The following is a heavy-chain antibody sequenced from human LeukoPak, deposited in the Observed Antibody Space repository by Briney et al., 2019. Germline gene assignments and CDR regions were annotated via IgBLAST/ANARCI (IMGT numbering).Heavy chain of an antibody. V-gene: IGHV4-59*01. D-gene: IGHD3-10*01. J-gene: IGHJ6*03. CDR2: IYYSGST. CDR3: ARGVYYYGSGSYLPYYYYMDV. CDR1: GGSISSYY. Sequence: SETLSLTCTVSGGSISSYYWSWIRQPPGKGLERIGYIYYSGSTNYNPSLTSRVTISVDTSKNQFSLKLSSVTAADTAVYYCARGVYYYGSGSYLPYYYYMDVWGEGTTVTISS.